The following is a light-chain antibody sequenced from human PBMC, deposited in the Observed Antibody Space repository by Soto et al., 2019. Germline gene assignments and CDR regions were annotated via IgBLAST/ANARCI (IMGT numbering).Light chain of an antibody. CDR2: DAS. CDR3: QQRSNWPGT. Sequence: EIVLTQSPATLSLSPGERATLSCRASQSVSSSLVWYQQKPGQAPRLLLYDASTRATGIPARFSGSGSGTDFTLTISSLEPEDFAVYYCQQRSNWPGTFGGGTKVEIK. J-gene: IGKJ4*01. CDR1: QSVSSS. V-gene: IGKV3-11*01.